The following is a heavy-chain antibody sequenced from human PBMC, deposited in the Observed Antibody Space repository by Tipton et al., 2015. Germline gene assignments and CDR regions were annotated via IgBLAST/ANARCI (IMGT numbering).Heavy chain of an antibody. CDR1: GFSFSNAW. CDR3: AARPGSGTYFLGTFDY. Sequence: GSLRLSCAASGFSFSNAWMNWVRQAPGKGLEWVGRIKSKTYGGTIDYAAPVKGRFTISTDDSKNTLSLQMNSLRADDTAVYYCAARPGSGTYFLGTFDYWGQGTLVTVSS. D-gene: IGHD3-10*01. J-gene: IGHJ4*02. CDR2: IKSKTYGGTI. V-gene: IGHV3-15*07.